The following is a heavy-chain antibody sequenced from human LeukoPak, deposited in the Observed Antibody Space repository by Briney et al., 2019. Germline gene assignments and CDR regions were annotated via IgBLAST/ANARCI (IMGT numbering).Heavy chain of an antibody. V-gene: IGHV4-39*01. J-gene: IGHJ4*02. CDR1: GGCVSSSSDY. Sequence: SETLSLTCTVSGGCVSSSSDYWGWIRQPPGKGLEWIGSIYYSWTTYYIPSLKMRSSISVNTSKNQFSLKLTSVTAADKAVSYCARHGAAAAAIDYWGQGTLVTVSS. CDR2: IYYSWTT. CDR3: ARHGAAAAAIDY. D-gene: IGHD6-25*01.